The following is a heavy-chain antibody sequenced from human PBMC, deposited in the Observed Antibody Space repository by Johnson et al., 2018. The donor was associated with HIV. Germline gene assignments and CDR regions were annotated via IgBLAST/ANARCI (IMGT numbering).Heavy chain of an antibody. CDR3: ARGNKGYSSGWDAFDI. Sequence: GGLVKPGGSLRLSCAASGFTFSDYYMSWIRQAPGKGLEWVSYISSSGSIIYSADSMQGRFTNSRDNAKNSLYLQMNSLRAGDTAVYYCARGNKGYSSGWDAFDIWGQGTMVTVSS. J-gene: IGHJ3*02. V-gene: IGHV3-11*04. D-gene: IGHD6-19*01. CDR1: GFTFSDYY. CDR2: ISSSGSII.